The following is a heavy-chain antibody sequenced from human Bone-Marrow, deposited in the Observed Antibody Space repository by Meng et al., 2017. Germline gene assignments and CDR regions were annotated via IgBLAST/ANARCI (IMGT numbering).Heavy chain of an antibody. CDR1: GFTFSNSW. D-gene: IGHD4-17*01. V-gene: IGHV3-23*01. CDR3: AKGSYGDYFDY. CDR2: ISGSGGST. Sequence: GESLKISCIASGFTFSNSWMHWVRQAPGKGLEWVSAISGSGGSTFYADSVKGRFTISRDNSKNTLYLQMNSLRAEDTAVYYCAKGSYGDYFDYWGQGTLVTVSS. J-gene: IGHJ4*02.